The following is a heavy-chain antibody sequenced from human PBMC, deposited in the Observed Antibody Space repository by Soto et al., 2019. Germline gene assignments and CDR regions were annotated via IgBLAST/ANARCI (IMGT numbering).Heavy chain of an antibody. CDR3: ARRGMDG. Sequence: PGGSLRLSCAASGFTFSSYSMNWVRQAHGKGLEWVSSISSRSSYIYYADSVKGRLTISRDNAKNSLYLQMNSLRAEDTAVYFCARRGMDGLGQGTTVTVSS. CDR1: GFTFSSYS. CDR2: ISSRSSYI. V-gene: IGHV3-21*01. J-gene: IGHJ6*02.